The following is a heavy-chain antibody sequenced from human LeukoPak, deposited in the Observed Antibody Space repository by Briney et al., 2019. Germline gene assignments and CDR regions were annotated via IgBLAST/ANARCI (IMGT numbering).Heavy chain of an antibody. D-gene: IGHD1-26*01. CDR2: FYDSGNT. V-gene: IGHV4-38-2*02. Sequence: SETLSLTCTVSGYSISSGYYWGWIRQPPGKGLEWIGSFYDSGNTYNPSLKSRVTISVDTSKNQFSLKVRSVTAADTAVYFCARGKSRGSHIDYWGQGTLVTVSS. CDR1: GYSISSGYY. J-gene: IGHJ4*02. CDR3: ARGKSRGSHIDY.